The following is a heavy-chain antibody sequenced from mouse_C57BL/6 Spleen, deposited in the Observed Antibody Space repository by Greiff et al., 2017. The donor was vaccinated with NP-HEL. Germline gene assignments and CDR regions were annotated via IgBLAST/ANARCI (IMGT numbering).Heavy chain of an antibody. V-gene: IGHV1-54*01. D-gene: IGHD1-1*01. CDR3: RGGYGSSYYWYFDV. Sequence: QVQLQRSGAELVRPGTSVKVSCKASGYAFTNYLIEWVKQRPGQGLEWIGVINPGSGGTNYNEKFKGKATLTADKSSSTAYMQLSSLTSEDSAVYFCRGGYGSSYYWYFDVWGTGTTVTVSS. J-gene: IGHJ1*03. CDR1: GYAFTNYL. CDR2: INPGSGGT.